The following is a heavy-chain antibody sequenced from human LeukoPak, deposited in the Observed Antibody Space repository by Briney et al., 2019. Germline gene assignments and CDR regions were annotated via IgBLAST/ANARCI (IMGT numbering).Heavy chain of an antibody. V-gene: IGHV1-2*02. CDR1: GYTFTGYY. Sequence: ASVKVSCKTSGYTFTGYYMHWVRQAPGQGLEWMGWINSNSGDTNYAQKFQGRVTMTRDTSISTAYMELSRLRSDDTAVYYCARAVGSSGSFPFHFWGQGTLLTVSS. CDR3: ARAVGSSGSFPFHF. D-gene: IGHD1-26*01. CDR2: INSNSGDT. J-gene: IGHJ4*02.